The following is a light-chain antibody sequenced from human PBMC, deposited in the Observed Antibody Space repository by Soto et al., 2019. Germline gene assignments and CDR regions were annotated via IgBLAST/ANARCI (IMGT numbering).Light chain of an antibody. Sequence: ENVLTQSAAALSLSPGQRASLSCRASQSVSNYVAWYQQKPGHAPRLLLYDASNRATGIPSRFSGSGSGTEFTLTISFLQPDDFATYYCQQYNSYSPLTFGGGTKVDNK. J-gene: IGKJ4*01. CDR2: DAS. CDR3: QQYNSYSPLT. CDR1: QSVSNY. V-gene: IGKV3-11*01.